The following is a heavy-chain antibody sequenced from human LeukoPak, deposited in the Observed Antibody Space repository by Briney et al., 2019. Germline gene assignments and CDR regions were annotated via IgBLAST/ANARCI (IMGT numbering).Heavy chain of an antibody. CDR3: ARESEFDY. CDR2: IYHSGST. J-gene: IGHJ4*02. CDR1: GYSISSGYY. Sequence: SVTLSLTCAVSGYSISSGYYWGWIRQPPGKGLEWIGSIYHSGSTYYNPSLKSRVTISVDTSKNQLSLKLSSVTAADTAVYYCARESEFDYWGQGTLVTVSS. V-gene: IGHV4-38-2*02.